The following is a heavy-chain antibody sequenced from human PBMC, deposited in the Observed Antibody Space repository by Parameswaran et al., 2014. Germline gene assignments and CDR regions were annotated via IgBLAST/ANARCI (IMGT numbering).Heavy chain of an antibody. J-gene: IGHJ6*03. D-gene: IGHD1-26*01. Sequence: RWIRQPPGKGLEWIGSFHNGGTTDYNPSLKSRVTMSVDSSKNQFYLKVTSMTAADTAVYFCARETLMGSRESRRSPGSPGLHYYMDVWGKGTTVTVSS. CDR3: ARETLMGSRESRRSPGSPGLHYYMDV. CDR2: FHNGGTT. V-gene: IGHV4-31*02.